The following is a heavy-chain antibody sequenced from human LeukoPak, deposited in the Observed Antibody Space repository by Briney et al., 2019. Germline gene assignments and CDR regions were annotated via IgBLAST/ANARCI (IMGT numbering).Heavy chain of an antibody. V-gene: IGHV4-30-4*01. J-gene: IGHJ1*01. CDR1: GGSISSGDYY. CDR3: ARRYSGSYSEYFQH. D-gene: IGHD1-26*01. CDR2: IYYSGST. Sequence: SQTLSLTCTVSGGSISSGDYYWSWIRQPPGKGLEWIVYIYYSGSTYYNPSLKSRVTISVDTSKNQFSLKLSSVTAADTAVYYCARRYSGSYSEYFQHWGQGTLVTVSS.